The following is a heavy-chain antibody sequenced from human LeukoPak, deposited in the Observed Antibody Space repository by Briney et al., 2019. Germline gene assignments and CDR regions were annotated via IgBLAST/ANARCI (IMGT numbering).Heavy chain of an antibody. CDR1: GFTFSSYA. Sequence: GGSLRLSCAASGFTFSSYAMSWVRQTPGKGLEWVSAISGSGGSTYYADSVKGRFTISRDNSKNTLYLQINSLRAEDTAVYYCAKEITMVRGVKPNWFDPWGQGTVVTVSS. CDR2: ISGSGGST. D-gene: IGHD3-10*01. J-gene: IGHJ5*02. V-gene: IGHV3-23*01. CDR3: AKEITMVRGVKPNWFDP.